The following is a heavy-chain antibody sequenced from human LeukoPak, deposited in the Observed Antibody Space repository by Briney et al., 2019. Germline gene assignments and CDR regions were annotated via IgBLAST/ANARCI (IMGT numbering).Heavy chain of an antibody. CDR3: ARATTILIDY. CDR1: GFSFSSYS. CDR2: ISSSSSYI. D-gene: IGHD5-12*01. Sequence: GGSLRLSCAASGFSFSSYSMNWVRQAPGKGLEWVSSISSSSSYIYYADSVKGRFTISRDNAKNSLYLQMNSLRAEDTAVYYCARATTILIDYWGQGTLVTVSS. V-gene: IGHV3-21*01. J-gene: IGHJ4*02.